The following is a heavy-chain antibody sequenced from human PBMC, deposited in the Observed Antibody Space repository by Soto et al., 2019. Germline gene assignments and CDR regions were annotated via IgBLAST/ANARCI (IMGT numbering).Heavy chain of an antibody. J-gene: IGHJ4*02. CDR2: IYSGGST. V-gene: IGHV3-53*01. CDR1: GFTVSSNY. CDR3: ASQHRRDGYYYFDY. Sequence: VGSLRLSCAASGFTVSSNYMSWVRQAPGKGLEWVSVIYSGGSTYYADSVKGRFTISRDNSKNTLYLQMNSLRAEDTAVYYCASQHRRDGYYYFDYWGQGTLVTVSS. D-gene: IGHD1-26*01.